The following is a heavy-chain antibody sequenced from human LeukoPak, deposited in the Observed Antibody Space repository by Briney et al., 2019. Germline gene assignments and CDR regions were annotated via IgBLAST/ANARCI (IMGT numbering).Heavy chain of an antibody. V-gene: IGHV4-38-2*02. CDR3: ARVRSDFWSGYYL. CDR2: IYHSGST. CDR1: GYSISSGYY. D-gene: IGHD3-3*01. Sequence: PSETLSLTCNVSGYSISSGYYWGWIRQPPGKGLEWIGSIYHSGSTYYNPSLKSRVTISVDTSKNQFSLKLSSVTAADTAVYYCARVRSDFWSGYYLWGQGTLVTVSS. J-gene: IGHJ4*02.